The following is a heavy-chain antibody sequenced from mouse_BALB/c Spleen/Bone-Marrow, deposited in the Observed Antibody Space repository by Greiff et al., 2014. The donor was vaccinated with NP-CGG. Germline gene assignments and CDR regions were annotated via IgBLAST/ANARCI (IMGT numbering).Heavy chain of an antibody. CDR1: GFTFTDYY. D-gene: IGHD1-1*02. CDR3: ARDKGGILFDY. CDR2: IRNKANGYTT. Sequence: VQLKESGGGLVQPRGSLRLSCATSGFTFTDYYMNWVRQPPGKALEWLGFIRNKANGYTTEYSASVKGRFTISRDNSQSILYLQMNTLRAEDSATYYCARDKGGILFDYWGQGTTLTVSS. J-gene: IGHJ2*01. V-gene: IGHV7-3*02.